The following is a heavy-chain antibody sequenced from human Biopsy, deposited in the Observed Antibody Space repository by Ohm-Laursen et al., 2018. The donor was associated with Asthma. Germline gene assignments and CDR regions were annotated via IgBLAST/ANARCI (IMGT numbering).Heavy chain of an antibody. CDR3: ARFKRGYSYGYAGVFDY. CDR2: ISSSSSTI. J-gene: IGHJ4*02. V-gene: IGHV3-48*02. Sequence: SLRLSCAASGFTFSSYSMNWVRQAPGKGLEWVSYISSSSSTIYYADSVKGRFTISRDNAKNSLYLQMNSLRDEGTAVYYCARFKRGYSYGYAGVFDYWGQGTLVTVSS. D-gene: IGHD5-18*01. CDR1: GFTFSSYS.